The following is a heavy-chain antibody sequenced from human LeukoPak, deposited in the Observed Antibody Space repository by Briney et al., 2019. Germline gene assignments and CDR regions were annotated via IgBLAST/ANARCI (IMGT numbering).Heavy chain of an antibody. V-gene: IGHV4-4*02. D-gene: IGHD3-22*01. CDR1: GGSISSNNW. CDR2: IYHDGST. CDR3: ARDPFARSYYDSSGYYDY. Sequence: SETLSLTCAVSGGSISSNNWWIWVRQSPEKGLEWIGEIYHDGSTNYNPSLKSRVTISMDKSKNQLSLKLNFVTAADTAVYYCARDPFARSYYDSSGYYDYWGQGTLVTVSS. J-gene: IGHJ4*02.